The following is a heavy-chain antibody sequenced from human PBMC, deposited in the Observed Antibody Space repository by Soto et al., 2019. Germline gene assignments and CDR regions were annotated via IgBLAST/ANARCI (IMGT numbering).Heavy chain of an antibody. Sequence: ASVKVSCKASGYTFTRYGISWVRQAPGQGLEWMGWISGYHGDTNYAQKFQGRVTMTVDTSTTTAFMELTSLTSDDRAVYYCAKNGQPPYYYYGMDVWVRGTTVTVSS. CDR1: GYTFTRYG. CDR2: ISGYHGDT. CDR3: AKNGQPPYYYYGMDV. D-gene: IGHD2-8*01. J-gene: IGHJ6*02. V-gene: IGHV1-18*01.